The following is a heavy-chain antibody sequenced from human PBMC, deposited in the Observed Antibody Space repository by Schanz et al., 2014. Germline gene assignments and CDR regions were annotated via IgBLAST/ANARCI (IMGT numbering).Heavy chain of an antibody. CDR1: GFTFSSYW. Sequence: EVQLVESGGGLVQPGGSLRLSCAASGFTFSSYWMHWVRQVPGKGLVWVSVISWNSGTIGYADSVKGRFTISRDNSKNTLYLQMNSLRPEDTAVYYCARGGFGEVSYFDYWGQGTLVTVSS. J-gene: IGHJ4*02. V-gene: IGHV3-74*01. CDR2: ISWNSGTI. D-gene: IGHD3-10*01. CDR3: ARGGFGEVSYFDY.